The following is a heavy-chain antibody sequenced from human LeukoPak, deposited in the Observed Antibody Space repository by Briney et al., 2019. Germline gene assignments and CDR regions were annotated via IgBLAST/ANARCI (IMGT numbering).Heavy chain of an antibody. CDR2: ISSSSSHI. CDR1: SFTFRSYS. CDR3: AGDSPGSYYYDFWSGYYNGMDV. D-gene: IGHD3-3*01. Sequence: PGGSLTLSCAASSFTFRSYSMIWVRQARGKGLEWVSSISSSSSHIYYADSVKGRFTISRDNAKNSLYLQMNSLRAEDTAVYYCAGDSPGSYYYDFWSGYYNGMDVWGKGTTVTVSS. V-gene: IGHV3-21*01. J-gene: IGHJ6*04.